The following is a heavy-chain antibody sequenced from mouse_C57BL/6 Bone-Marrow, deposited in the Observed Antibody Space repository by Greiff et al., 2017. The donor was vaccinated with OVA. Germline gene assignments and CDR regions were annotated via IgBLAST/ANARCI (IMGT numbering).Heavy chain of an antibody. CDR2: ISSGGSYT. CDR1: GFTFSSYG. J-gene: IGHJ2*01. Sequence: EVKLVESGGDLVKPGGSLKLSCAASGFTFSSYGMSWVRQTPDKRLEWVATISSGGSYTYYPDSVKGRFTISRDNAKNTLYLQMSSLKSEDTAMYYSAKHYYNGIDYWGQGTTLTVSS. V-gene: IGHV5-6*01. CDR3: AKHYYNGIDY. D-gene: IGHD2-1*01.